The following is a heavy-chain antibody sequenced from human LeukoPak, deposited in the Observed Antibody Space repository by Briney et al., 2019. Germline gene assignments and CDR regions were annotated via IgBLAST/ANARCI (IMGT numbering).Heavy chain of an antibody. V-gene: IGHV1-46*01. D-gene: IGHD3-22*01. J-gene: IGHJ4*02. Sequence: GASVKVSCKASGYTFTTYYMHWVRQAPGQGLEWMGIINPSGGATSYAQKFQGRVTMTRDTSTSTVYMELSSLRSEDTAVYYCARDGSPHVMTVVTSPDYWGQGTLVTVSS. CDR3: ARDGSPHVMTVVTSPDY. CDR2: INPSGGAT. CDR1: GYTFTTYY.